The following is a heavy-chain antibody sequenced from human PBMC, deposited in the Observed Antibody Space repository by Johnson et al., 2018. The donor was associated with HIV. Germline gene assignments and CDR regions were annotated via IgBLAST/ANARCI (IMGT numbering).Heavy chain of an antibody. V-gene: IGHV3-20*04. Sequence: VQLVESGGGLVKPGGSLRLSCAASGFTFDDYGMSWVRQAPGKGLEWVSGINWNGGSTGYADSVKGRFTISRDNSKNSLYLQMNSLRAEDTALYYCAKVKSWGLDAFDIWGQGTMVTVSS. CDR1: GFTFDDYG. CDR2: INWNGGST. CDR3: AKVKSWGLDAFDI. J-gene: IGHJ3*02. D-gene: IGHD7-27*01.